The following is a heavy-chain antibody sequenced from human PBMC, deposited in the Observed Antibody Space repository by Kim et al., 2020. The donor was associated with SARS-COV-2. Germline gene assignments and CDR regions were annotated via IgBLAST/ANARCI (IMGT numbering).Heavy chain of an antibody. CDR3: ASPPDYGDSGG. D-gene: IGHD4-17*01. CDR2: IIPIFGTA. V-gene: IGHV1-69*13. CDR1: GGTFSSYA. Sequence: SVKVSCKASGGTFSSYAISWVRQAPGQGLEWMGGIIPIFGTANYAQKFQGRVTITADESTSTAYMGLSSLRSEDTAVYYCASPPDYGDSGGWGQGTLVTVSS. J-gene: IGHJ4*02.